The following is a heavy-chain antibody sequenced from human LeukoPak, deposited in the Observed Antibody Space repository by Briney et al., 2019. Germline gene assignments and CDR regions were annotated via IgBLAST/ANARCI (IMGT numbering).Heavy chain of an antibody. D-gene: IGHD5-24*01. CDR1: GGTFSSYA. V-gene: IGHV1-69*04. CDR2: VIPIFGIA. J-gene: IGHJ4*02. CDR3: AREPPTEEMATVHFDY. Sequence: ASVKVSCKASGGTFSSYAIIWVRQAPGQGLEWMGRVIPIFGIANYAQKFQGRVTITADKSTSTAYMELSSLRSEDTAVYYCAREPPTEEMATVHFDYWGQGTLVTVSS.